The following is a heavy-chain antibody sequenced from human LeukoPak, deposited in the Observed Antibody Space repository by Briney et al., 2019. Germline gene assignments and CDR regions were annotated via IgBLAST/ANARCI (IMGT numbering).Heavy chain of an antibody. CDR2: INPNSGGT. Sequence: ASVKVSCKASGYTFTGYYMHWVRQAPGQGLEWMGWINPNSGGTNYAQKFQGRVTMTRDTSISTAYMELSRLRSDDTAVYYCACEDSGSYYNVIDYWGQGTLVTVSS. CDR3: ACEDSGSYYNVIDY. J-gene: IGHJ4*02. CDR1: GYTFTGYY. D-gene: IGHD3-10*01. V-gene: IGHV1-2*02.